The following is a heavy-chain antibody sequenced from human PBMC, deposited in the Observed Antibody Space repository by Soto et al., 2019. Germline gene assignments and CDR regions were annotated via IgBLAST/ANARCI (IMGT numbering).Heavy chain of an antibody. CDR3: ARDRVESGYPEYFQH. CDR1: GFTFSSFS. V-gene: IGHV3-48*01. D-gene: IGHD3-22*01. J-gene: IGHJ1*01. CDR2: ISTSGSTM. Sequence: GGSLRLSCGASGFTFSSFSMNWVRQAPGKGLEWVSYISTSGSTMYYADSVKGRFTISRDNAKNSLYLQMNSLRAEDTAVYYCARDRVESGYPEYFQHWGQGTLVTVS.